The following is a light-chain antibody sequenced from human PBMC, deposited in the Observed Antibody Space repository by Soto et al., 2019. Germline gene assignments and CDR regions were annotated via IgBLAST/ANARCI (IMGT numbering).Light chain of an antibody. CDR3: QQYGSSPGT. CDR2: GAS. CDR1: QSVSSSY. V-gene: IGKV3-20*01. J-gene: IGKJ4*01. Sequence: EIVLTQSPGTLSLSPGERATLSCRASQSVSSSYLAWYQQKPGQAPRLLIYGASSRATGIPDRFSGSGSGTDFTLTISRLEPEDFAVYYCQQYGSSPGTFGGGTKAEIK.